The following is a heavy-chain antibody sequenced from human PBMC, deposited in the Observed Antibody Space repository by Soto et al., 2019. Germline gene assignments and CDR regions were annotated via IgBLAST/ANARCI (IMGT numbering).Heavy chain of an antibody. CDR2: IIPFFGTA. D-gene: IGHD3-16*01. CDR1: GGTFSTFG. V-gene: IGHV1-69*01. J-gene: IGHJ4*02. Sequence: QVQLVQSGAEVKKTGSSVKVSCKTSGGTFSTFGISWVRQAPGQGLEWMGGIIPFFGTAEYSQKFEDRIKITADESTNTVYMDLRSMTSEDTAIYYCARTAQMDAGDKYYYDFWGQGALVTVSS. CDR3: ARTAQMDAGDKYYYDF.